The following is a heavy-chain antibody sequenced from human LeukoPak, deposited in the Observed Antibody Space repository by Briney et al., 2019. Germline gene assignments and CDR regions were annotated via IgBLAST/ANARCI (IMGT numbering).Heavy chain of an antibody. CDR1: GGSFSGYY. CDR2: INHSGST. V-gene: IGHV4-34*01. CDR3: ASLRTGYKYYFDY. J-gene: IGHJ4*02. Sequence: SETLSLTCAVYGGSFSGYYWSWIRQPPGKGLEWIGEINHSGSTNYNPSLKSRVTIPVDTSKNQFSLKLSSVTAADTAVYYCASLRTGYKYYFDYWGQGTLVTVSS. D-gene: IGHD3/OR15-3a*01.